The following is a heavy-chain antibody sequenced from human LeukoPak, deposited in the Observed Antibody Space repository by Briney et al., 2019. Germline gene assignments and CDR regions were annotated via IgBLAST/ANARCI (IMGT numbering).Heavy chain of an antibody. CDR2: IALDGSRK. Sequence: SGGSLRLSCAASGFTFRHHHIHWVRQAPGKGLEWVTVIALDGSRKIYADSVKGRFTISRDNSKNTVSLQMNSLGVEDTAVYYCARDQGDASGWFFDYWGQGARVIVSS. D-gene: IGHD6-19*01. V-gene: IGHV3-30*03. J-gene: IGHJ4*02. CDR1: GFTFRHHH. CDR3: ARDQGDASGWFFDY.